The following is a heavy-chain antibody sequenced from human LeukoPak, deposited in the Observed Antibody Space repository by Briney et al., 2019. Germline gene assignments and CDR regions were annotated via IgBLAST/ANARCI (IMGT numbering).Heavy chain of an antibody. D-gene: IGHD1-26*01. CDR2: ISSSSRSK. J-gene: IGHJ4*02. V-gene: IGHV3-48*04. CDR1: GVTFSSFS. CDR3: ASQSSGSSTRAPDF. Sequence: GGSLRLSCETSGVTFSSFSLSWVRQAPGKGLEWLSYISSSSRSKYYADSVKGRFIVSRDNAKNSLYLQMDSLRAEDTALYYCASQSSGSSTRAPDFWGQGTLVTVSS.